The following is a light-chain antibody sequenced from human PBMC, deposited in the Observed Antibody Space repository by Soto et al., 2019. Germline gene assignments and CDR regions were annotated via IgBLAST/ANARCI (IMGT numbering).Light chain of an antibody. CDR1: QSISSW. CDR3: QQFIDGWT. V-gene: IGKV1-5*01. Sequence: DIQMTQSPSTLSASVGDRVTITCRASQSISSWLAWYQQKPGKAPKLLIYDASSLESGVPSRFRGSGSETEFTLTISGLQPDDFATYYCQQFIDGWTFGQGTKVDNK. CDR2: DAS. J-gene: IGKJ1*01.